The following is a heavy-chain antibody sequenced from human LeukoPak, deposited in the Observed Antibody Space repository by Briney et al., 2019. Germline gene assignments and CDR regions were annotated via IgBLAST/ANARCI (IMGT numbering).Heavy chain of an antibody. CDR2: INHSGST. V-gene: IGHV4-34*01. CDR1: VGSFSDYY. CDR3: ARGREDIADY. D-gene: IGHD5-12*01. J-gene: IGHJ4*02. Sequence: SETLSLTCAVYVGSFSDYYWTWIRQSPGKGLEWIGEINHSGSTNYNPSLKSRVTISVDTSKNQFSLKLSSVTAADTAVYYCARGREDIADYWGQGTLVTVSS.